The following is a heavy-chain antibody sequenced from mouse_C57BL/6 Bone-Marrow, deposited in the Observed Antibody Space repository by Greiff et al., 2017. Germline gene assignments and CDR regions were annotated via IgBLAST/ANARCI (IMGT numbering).Heavy chain of an antibody. Sequence: VKLQESGAELVRPGTSVKMSCKASGYTFTNYWIGWAKQRPGHGLEWIGDIYPGGGYTNYNEKFKGKATLTADKSSSTAYMQFSSLTSEDSAIYYCASSIYDGYYVAWFAYWGQGTLVTVSA. V-gene: IGHV1-63*01. CDR2: IYPGGGYT. D-gene: IGHD2-3*01. J-gene: IGHJ3*01. CDR1: GYTFTNYW. CDR3: ASSIYDGYYVAWFAY.